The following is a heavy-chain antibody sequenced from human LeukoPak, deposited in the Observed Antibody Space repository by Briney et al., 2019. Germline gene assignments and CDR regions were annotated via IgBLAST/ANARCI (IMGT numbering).Heavy chain of an antibody. J-gene: IGHJ4*02. CDR3: AKGRHIAVVPAATNGAAAGTLLPGDY. V-gene: IGHV3-23*01. D-gene: IGHD2-2*01. Sequence: PGGSLRLSCAASGFTFSSYAMSWVRQAPGKGLEWVSAISGSGGSTYYADSVKGRFTISRDNSKNTLYLQMNSLRAEDTAVYYCAKGRHIAVVPAATNGAAAGTLLPGDYWGQGTLVTVSS. CDR1: GFTFSSYA. CDR2: ISGSGGST.